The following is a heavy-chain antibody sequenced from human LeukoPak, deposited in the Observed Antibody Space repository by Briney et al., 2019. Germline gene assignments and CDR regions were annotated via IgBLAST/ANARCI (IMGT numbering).Heavy chain of an antibody. V-gene: IGHV3-30*02. D-gene: IGHD3-10*01. CDR2: IRYDGSNK. CDR1: GFTFSSYA. Sequence: GRSLRLSCAASGFTFSSYAMHWVRQAPGKGLEWVAFIRYDGSNKYYADSVKGRFTISRDNSKNTLYLQMNSLRAEDTAVYYCAKDFGPGGLLPFDYWGQGTLVTVSS. J-gene: IGHJ4*02. CDR3: AKDFGPGGLLPFDY.